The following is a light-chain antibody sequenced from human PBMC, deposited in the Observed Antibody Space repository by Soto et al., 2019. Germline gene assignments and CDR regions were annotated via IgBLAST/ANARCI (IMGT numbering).Light chain of an antibody. V-gene: IGKV3-11*01. J-gene: IGKJ4*01. Sequence: EIVLTQSPGTLSLSPGETATLSCRASQSVDNYLAWYQQKPGQAPRLLMYDASNRATGVPARFSGSGSGTDFTLTISGLEPEDFAVYFCQHRANSPLTFGGGTKVEIK. CDR3: QHRANSPLT. CDR2: DAS. CDR1: QSVDNY.